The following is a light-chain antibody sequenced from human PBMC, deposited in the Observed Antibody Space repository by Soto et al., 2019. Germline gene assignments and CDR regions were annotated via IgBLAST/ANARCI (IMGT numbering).Light chain of an antibody. CDR3: QRNYTAVS. CDR1: QFFSKY. Sequence: DIQMTQSPSSLSASVGDRVTITCRAGQFFSKYLNWYQQKSWKAPKLLIFGAFNLESGVPSRLGGSGSGTEFSLTSSGLLTDDFATDICQRNYTAVSFGPRATVEI. V-gene: IGKV1-39*01. J-gene: IGKJ3*01. CDR2: GAF.